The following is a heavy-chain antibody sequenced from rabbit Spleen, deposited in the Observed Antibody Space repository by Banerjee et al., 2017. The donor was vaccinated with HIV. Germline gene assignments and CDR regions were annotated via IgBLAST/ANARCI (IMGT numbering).Heavy chain of an antibody. CDR1: GFDLSSGHD. CDR3: ARLAFHGDINL. D-gene: IGHD2-1*01. Sequence: QSLEESGGGLVKPGASLTLTCKASGFDLSSGHDMCWVRQAPGKGLEWIACIGTSTDTTWYASWAKGRFTISKTSSTTVTLQLTSLTAADTATYFCARLAFHGDINLWGPGTLVT. J-gene: IGHJ4*01. CDR2: IGTSTDTT. V-gene: IGHV1S40*01.